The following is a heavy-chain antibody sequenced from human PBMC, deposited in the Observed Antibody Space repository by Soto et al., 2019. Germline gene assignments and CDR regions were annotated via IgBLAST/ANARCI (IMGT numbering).Heavy chain of an antibody. CDR3: ARILGYCSAASCDS. Sequence: ASVKVSCKASGGTFSSYAISWVRQAPGQGLEWMGWINAGSANTKYSQKFQGRVTITRDTSASTAYMELSSLRSEDTAVYYCARILGYCSAASCDSWGQGTLVTVSS. CDR1: GGTFSSYA. J-gene: IGHJ4*02. D-gene: IGHD2-15*01. V-gene: IGHV1-3*01. CDR2: INAGSANT.